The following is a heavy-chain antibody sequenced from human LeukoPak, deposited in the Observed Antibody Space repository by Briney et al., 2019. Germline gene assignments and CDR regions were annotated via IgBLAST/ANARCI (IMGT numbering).Heavy chain of an antibody. CDR2: IFYVGDT. V-gene: IGHV4-39*01. CDR1: GGSISSSSYS. D-gene: IGHD6-13*01. J-gene: IGHJ4*02. CDR3: ARTSGSRYAYDDY. Sequence: SETLSLTCTVSGGSISSSSYSWGWVRQPPGKGLEYIGTIFYVGDTYYNPSLESRLTISVDTSKNQFSLKLRSLTAADSVVYYCARTSGSRYAYDDYWGQGTLVTVSS.